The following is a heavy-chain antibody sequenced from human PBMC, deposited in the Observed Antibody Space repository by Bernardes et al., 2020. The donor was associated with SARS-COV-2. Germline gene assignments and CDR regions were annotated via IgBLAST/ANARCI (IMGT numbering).Heavy chain of an antibody. CDR3: AAGQAGTSSGDSLEY. CDR1: GFTFSSYW. J-gene: IGHJ4*02. D-gene: IGHD3-10*01. V-gene: IGHV3-53*01. Sequence: GGSLRLSCAASGFTFSSYWMSWVRQAPGKGLEWVSVIYSGGNTYYANSVKGRFTISRDYSKNIVFLQMNSLRAEDTAVYFCAAGQAGTSSGDSLEYWGQGTLVTVSS. CDR2: IYSGGNT.